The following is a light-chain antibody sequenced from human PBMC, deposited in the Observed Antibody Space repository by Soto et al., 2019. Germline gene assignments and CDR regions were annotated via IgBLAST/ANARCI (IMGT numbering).Light chain of an antibody. CDR1: QRVDSY. CDR3: QQTYTSVAT. V-gene: IGKV1-39*01. Sequence: DIQVTQSPSSLSASVGDSVTLSCQTSQRVDSYIHWYQHQSGKPPKLIIYAASTLQDGVPSRFSGGGSGTAFSLIITGLQPGDAATYYCQQTYTSVATLGQGTKVDIK. CDR2: AAS. J-gene: IGKJ1*01.